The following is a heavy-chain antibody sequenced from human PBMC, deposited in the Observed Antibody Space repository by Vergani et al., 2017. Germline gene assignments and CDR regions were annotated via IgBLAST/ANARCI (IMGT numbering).Heavy chain of an antibody. CDR3: ARVSSDFFDY. CDR1: GGSISSSSYY. J-gene: IGHJ4*02. D-gene: IGHD6-19*01. CDR2: IYYSGST. V-gene: IGHV4-39*07. Sequence: QLQLQESGPGLVKPSETLSLTCTVSGGSISSSSYYWGWIRQPPGKGLEWIGSIYYSGSTYYNPSLKSRVTISVDTSKNQSSLKLSSVTAADTAVYYCARVSSDFFDYWGQGTLVTVSS.